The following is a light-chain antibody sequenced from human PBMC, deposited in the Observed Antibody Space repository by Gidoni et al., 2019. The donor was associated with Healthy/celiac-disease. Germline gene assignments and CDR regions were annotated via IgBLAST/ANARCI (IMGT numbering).Light chain of an antibody. Sequence: SYELTQPPSVSVSPGQTARITCPGDALPKQYAYWYQQKPGQAPVLVIYKDSVRPSGIPERFSGSSSGTTVTLTISGVQAEDEADYYCQSADSSGTYPEVFGGGTKLTVL. V-gene: IGLV3-25*03. CDR3: QSADSSGTYPEV. J-gene: IGLJ3*02. CDR1: ALPKQY. CDR2: KDS.